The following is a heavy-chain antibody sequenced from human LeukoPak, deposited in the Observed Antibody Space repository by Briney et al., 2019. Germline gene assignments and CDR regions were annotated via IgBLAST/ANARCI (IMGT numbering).Heavy chain of an antibody. V-gene: IGHV3-21*01. CDR2: ITDNGLSM. D-gene: IGHD6-19*01. CDR1: GFTFKNYH. CDR3: AREAVSGSSYFDY. Sequence: GGSLRLSCAASGFTFKNYHMNWVRQVPGKGPEWVSSITDNGLSMYYADSVKGRFTISRDNAENSLYLQMDSLRTEDAAVYCCAREAVSGSSYFDYWGPGTLVTVSS. J-gene: IGHJ4*02.